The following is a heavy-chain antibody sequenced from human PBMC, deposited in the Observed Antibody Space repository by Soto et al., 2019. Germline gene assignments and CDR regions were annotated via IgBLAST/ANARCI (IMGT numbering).Heavy chain of an antibody. J-gene: IGHJ4*02. CDR2: ISSSSSYI. Sequence: GGSLRLSCAASGFTFSSYAMSWVRQAPGKGLEWVSSISSSSSYIYYADSVKGRFTISRDNAKNSLYLQMNSLRAEDTAVYYCASRYCSGGSCRDYWGQGTLVTVSS. D-gene: IGHD2-15*01. CDR3: ASRYCSGGSCRDY. CDR1: GFTFSSYA. V-gene: IGHV3-21*01.